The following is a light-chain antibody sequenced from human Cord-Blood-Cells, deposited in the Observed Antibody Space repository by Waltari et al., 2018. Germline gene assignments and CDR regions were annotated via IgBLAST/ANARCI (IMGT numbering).Light chain of an antibody. CDR3: HRSDSSLFP. J-gene: IGKJ4*01. CDR2: AAS. Sequence: DIQMTQSPSSLSAFVGYRVTITCRASQRISSYLNWYQQKPGKAPKPLIYAASSLQRGAPSSSRGSGSGTDFPSTISGLHPKDFATNYGHRSDSSLFPFGGGPKLETK. CDR1: QRISSY. V-gene: IGKV1-39*01.